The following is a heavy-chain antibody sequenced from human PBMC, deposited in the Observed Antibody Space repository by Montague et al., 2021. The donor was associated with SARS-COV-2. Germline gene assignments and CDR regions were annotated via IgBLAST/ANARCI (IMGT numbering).Heavy chain of an antibody. Sequence: SETLSLTCAVSAGSIRDYYWSWIRQPAGKGLEWIGRVYTTGSSAYSPSPQSKVPMSLETSKNQLSLMLMSVTAADTALYYCSRERSYLYWYFDLWGRGTLVTVSS. CDR2: VYTTGSS. CDR3: SRERSYLYWYFDL. V-gene: IGHV4-4*07. J-gene: IGHJ2*01. CDR1: AGSIRDYY.